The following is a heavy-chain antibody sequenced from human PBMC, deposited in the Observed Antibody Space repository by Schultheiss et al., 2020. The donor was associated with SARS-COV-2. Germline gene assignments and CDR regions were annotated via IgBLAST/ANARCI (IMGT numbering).Heavy chain of an antibody. CDR2: INHSGST. CDR1: GGSFSGYY. V-gene: IGHV4-34*01. D-gene: IGHD6-19*01. Sequence: SQTLSLTCAVYGGSFSGYYWSWIRQPPGKGLEWIGEINHSGSTNYNPSLKSRVTISVDTSKNQFSLKLSSVTAADTAVYYCARDPERQWLVLYFRGNWFDPWGQGTLVTVSS. CDR3: ARDPERQWLVLYFRGNWFDP. J-gene: IGHJ5*02.